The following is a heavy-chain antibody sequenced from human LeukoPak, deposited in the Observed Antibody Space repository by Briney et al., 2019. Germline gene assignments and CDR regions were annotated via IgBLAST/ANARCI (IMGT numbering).Heavy chain of an antibody. CDR1: GGTFSSYA. J-gene: IGHJ5*02. Sequence: SVKVSCKASGGTFSSYAISWVRQAPGQGLEWMGGIIPIFGTANYAQKFQGRVTITTDESTSTAYMELSSLRSEDTAVYYCASHTAAGTIWWFDPWGQGTLVTVSS. CDR2: IIPIFGTA. CDR3: ASHTAAGTIWWFDP. V-gene: IGHV1-69*05. D-gene: IGHD6-13*01.